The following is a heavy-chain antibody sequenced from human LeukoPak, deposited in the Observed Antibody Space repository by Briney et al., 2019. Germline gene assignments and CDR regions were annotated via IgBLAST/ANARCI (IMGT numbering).Heavy chain of an antibody. CDR2: IHHDDSGT. J-gene: IGHJ3*02. V-gene: IGHV3-64*04. Sequence: GGSLRLSCSASGFTFSTYSMHWVRQTPGKGLEFVSAIHHDDSGTFYADSVKDRFSISRDNAKKSLSLQMNSLRAEDAAIYYCARSNRDAFDMWGQGTVVTVSS. CDR1: GFTFSTYS. D-gene: IGHD2/OR15-2a*01. CDR3: ARSNRDAFDM.